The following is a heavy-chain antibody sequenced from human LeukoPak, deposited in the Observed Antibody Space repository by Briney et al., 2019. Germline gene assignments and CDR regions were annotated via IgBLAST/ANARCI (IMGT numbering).Heavy chain of an antibody. J-gene: IGHJ4*02. CDR1: GFTFSSYW. V-gene: IGHV3-7*01. CDR2: IKQDGSEK. Sequence: PGGSLRLSCAASGFTFSSYWMSWVRQAPGKGLEWVANIKQDGSEKYYVDSVKGRFTISRDNAKNSLYLQMNSLRAEDTAVYYCARDDYYDSSGTFDYWGQGTLVTVSS. CDR3: ARDDYYDSSGTFDY. D-gene: IGHD3-22*01.